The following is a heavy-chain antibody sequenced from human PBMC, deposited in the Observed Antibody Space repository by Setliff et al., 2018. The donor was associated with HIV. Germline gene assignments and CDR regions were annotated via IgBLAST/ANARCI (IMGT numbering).Heavy chain of an antibody. CDR2: INPNTGGT. CDR3: ARAEFGRSPFEDF. Sequence: ASVKVSCKASGYTFTEYHMHWVRQAPGQGLEWMGSINPNTGGTNYAQKFQGRVTVTRDSPTRTAYMELSRLRSDDTAVYYCARAEFGRSPFEDFWGQGTLVTVSS. V-gene: IGHV1-2*02. J-gene: IGHJ1*01. CDR1: GYTFTEYH. D-gene: IGHD3-10*01.